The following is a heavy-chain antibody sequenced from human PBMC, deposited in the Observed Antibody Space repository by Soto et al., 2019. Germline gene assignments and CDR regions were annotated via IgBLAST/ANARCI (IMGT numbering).Heavy chain of an antibody. Sequence: GGSLRLSCAASGFTFISYSINWVRQAPGKGREWVSSISSSSSYIYYADSVKGRFTISRDNAKNSLYLQMNSLRAEDTAVYYCARDRTTVTTYAFDIWGQGTMVTVSS. CDR2: ISSSSSYI. CDR1: GFTFISYS. J-gene: IGHJ3*02. V-gene: IGHV3-21*01. D-gene: IGHD4-17*01. CDR3: ARDRTTVTTYAFDI.